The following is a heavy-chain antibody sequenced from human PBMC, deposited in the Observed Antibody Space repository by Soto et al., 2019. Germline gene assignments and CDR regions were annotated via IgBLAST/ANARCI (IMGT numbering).Heavy chain of an antibody. Sequence: SETLSLTCAVYGGSFSGYYWTWIRQPPGTGLEWIGEINHSGSTNYNPSLKSRVTISVDTSKNQFSLKLTSVTAADTAVYYCTRLITPLDYWGRGTLVTVSS. CDR1: GGSFSGYY. CDR2: INHSGST. J-gene: IGHJ4*02. CDR3: TRLITPLDY. D-gene: IGHD3-16*01. V-gene: IGHV4-34*01.